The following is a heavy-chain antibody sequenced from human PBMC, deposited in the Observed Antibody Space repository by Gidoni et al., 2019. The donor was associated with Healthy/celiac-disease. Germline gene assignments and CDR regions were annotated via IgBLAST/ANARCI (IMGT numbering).Heavy chain of an antibody. CDR1: GYTFTSYA. CDR3: ARDREGSGWLGYYFDY. Sequence: QVQLVQSGAEVKKPGASVTVSCKASGYTFTSYAMHWVRQAPGQRLEWMGWINAGNGNTKYSQKFQGRVTITRDTSASTAYMELSSLRSEDTAVYYCARDREGSGWLGYYFDYWGQGTLVTVSS. CDR2: INAGNGNT. V-gene: IGHV1-3*01. D-gene: IGHD6-19*01. J-gene: IGHJ4*02.